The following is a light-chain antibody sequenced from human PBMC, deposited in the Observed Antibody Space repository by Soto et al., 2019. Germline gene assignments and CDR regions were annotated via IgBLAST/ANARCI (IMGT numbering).Light chain of an antibody. CDR1: QSVSSS. J-gene: IGKJ2*01. Sequence: EIVMTQSPATLSVSPGGRATLSCRASQSVSSSLAWYQQKPGQAPRLLIYDSSTRATGIPARFSGSGSGTDFTLTISSLQSEDFAVYYCQQYNNWPPYTFGQGTKLEIK. CDR3: QQYNNWPPYT. CDR2: DSS. V-gene: IGKV3-15*01.